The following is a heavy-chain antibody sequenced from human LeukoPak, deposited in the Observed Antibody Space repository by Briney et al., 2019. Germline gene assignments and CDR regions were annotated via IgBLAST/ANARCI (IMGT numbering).Heavy chain of an antibody. V-gene: IGHV4-39*07. D-gene: IGHD3-10*01. J-gene: IGHJ4*02. CDR2: MYYTGST. Sequence: PSETLSLTCIVSGGAISSGSYYWGWIRQPPGKGLEWIGSMYYTGSTYNSPSLKSRVTISVDTSKNQFSLKLTSVTAADTAVYYCARGVLWFGELLQYFDYWGQGTLVTVSS. CDR3: ARGVLWFGELLQYFDY. CDR1: GGAISSGSYY.